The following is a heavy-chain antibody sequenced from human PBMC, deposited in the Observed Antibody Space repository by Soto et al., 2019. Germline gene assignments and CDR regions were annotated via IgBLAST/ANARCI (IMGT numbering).Heavy chain of an antibody. J-gene: IGHJ4*02. D-gene: IGHD3-10*01. CDR1: GFALSSYS. V-gene: IGHV3-48*02. CDR2: ISSSTSII. CDR3: ARDYYGSGSYPDCFDY. Sequence: VGALRLSCAASGFALSSYSMNWVRKGPGKWFEWVSYISSSTSIIYYTDSVKGRFTISRDNAKNSLYLQMSSLRDEDTAVYFCARDYYGSGSYPDCFDYWGQGNLVTGSS.